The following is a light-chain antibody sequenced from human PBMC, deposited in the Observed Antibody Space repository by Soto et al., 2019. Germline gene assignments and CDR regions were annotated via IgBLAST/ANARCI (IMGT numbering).Light chain of an antibody. J-gene: IGKJ4*01. CDR1: QSIRNF. V-gene: IGKV1-39*01. CDR3: QQSYTTPFTFT. CDR2: AAS. Sequence: DIQMTQSPSSLSASVGDRVTITCRASQSIRNFLNWYQKKPGKAPKLLIYAASTLQSGVPSRFSGSGSGTDFTLTISSLQPEDFGTYYCQQSYTTPFTFTFGGATKVEIK.